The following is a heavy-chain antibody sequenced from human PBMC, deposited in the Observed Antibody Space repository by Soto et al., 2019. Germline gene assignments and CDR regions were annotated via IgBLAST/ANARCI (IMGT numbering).Heavy chain of an antibody. J-gene: IGHJ4*02. CDR2: IYWDDDK. CDR3: ARRRSITMVRGVIYFDY. Sequence: SGPTLVKPTQTLTLTCTFSGFSLSTSGVGVGWIRQPPGKALEWLALIYWDDDKRYSPSLKSRLTITKDTSKNQVVLTMTNMDPVDTATYYCARRRSITMVRGVIYFDYWGQGTLVTVSS. CDR1: GFSLSTSGVG. D-gene: IGHD3-10*01. V-gene: IGHV2-5*02.